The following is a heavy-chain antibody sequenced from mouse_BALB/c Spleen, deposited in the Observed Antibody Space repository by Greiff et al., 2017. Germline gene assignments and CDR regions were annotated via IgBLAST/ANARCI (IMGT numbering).Heavy chain of an antibody. Sequence: VQLVESGPGLVAPSQSLSITCTVSGFSLTSYGVHWVRQPPGKGLEWLGVIWAGGSTNYNSALMSRLSISKDNSKSQVFLKMNSLQTDDTAMYYCARDYGNYFWFAYWGQGTLVTVSA. CDR1: GFSLTSYG. V-gene: IGHV2-9*02. D-gene: IGHD2-1*01. J-gene: IGHJ3*01. CDR2: IWAGGST. CDR3: ARDYGNYFWFAY.